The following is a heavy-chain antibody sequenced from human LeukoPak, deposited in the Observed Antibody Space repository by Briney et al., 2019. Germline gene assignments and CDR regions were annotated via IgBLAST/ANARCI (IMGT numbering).Heavy chain of an antibody. CDR2: IYTSGST. Sequence: SGTLSLTCTVSGGSISSGSYYWSWIRQPAGKGLEWIGRIYTSGSTNYNPSHKSRVTISVDTSKNQFSLKLSSVTAADTAVYYCARDPDYDFWSGYYDYWGQGTLVTVSS. V-gene: IGHV4-61*02. CDR1: GGSISSGSYY. J-gene: IGHJ4*02. D-gene: IGHD3-3*01. CDR3: ARDPDYDFWSGYYDY.